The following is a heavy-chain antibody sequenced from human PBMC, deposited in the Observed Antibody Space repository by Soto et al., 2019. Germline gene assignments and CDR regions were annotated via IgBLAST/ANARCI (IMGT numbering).Heavy chain of an antibody. Sequence: QVQLVESGGGVVQPGRSLRLSCAASGFTFSSYAMHWVRQAPGKGLEWVAVISYDGSNKYYADSVKGRFTISRDNSKNTLYLQMNSLRAEDTAVYYCARGAVAGPSTFDYWGQVTLVTVSS. D-gene: IGHD6-19*01. CDR3: ARGAVAGPSTFDY. V-gene: IGHV3-30-3*01. CDR2: ISYDGSNK. J-gene: IGHJ4*02. CDR1: GFTFSSYA.